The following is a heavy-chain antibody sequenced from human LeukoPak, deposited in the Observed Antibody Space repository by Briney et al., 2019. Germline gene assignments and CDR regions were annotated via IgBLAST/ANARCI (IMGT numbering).Heavy chain of an antibody. V-gene: IGHV3-23*01. CDR2: ISGSGGST. D-gene: IGHD5-24*01. CDR3: ARWRHHYYYMDV. J-gene: IGHJ6*03. CDR1: GFTFNDYG. Sequence: GGSLRLSCAASGFTFNDYGMTWVRQAPGKGLEWVSAISGSGGSTYYADSVQGRFTISRDNSKNTLYLQMDSLRAEDTAIYYCARWRHHYYYMDVWGEGTTVTVSS.